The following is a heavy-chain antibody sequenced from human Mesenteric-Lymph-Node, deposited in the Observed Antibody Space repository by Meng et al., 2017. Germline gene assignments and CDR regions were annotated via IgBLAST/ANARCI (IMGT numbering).Heavy chain of an antibody. CDR1: GGSFSGYY. Sequence: SETLSLTCAVYGGSFSGYYWNWIRQSPGKGLEWIGDINHRGSTNYNPSLKSRVSMSVDTSKNQFSLKLTPVTAADTAVYYCARSYLDSSDAFEIWGQGTMVTVSS. J-gene: IGHJ3*02. V-gene: IGHV4-34*01. CDR2: INHRGST. D-gene: IGHD2-2*03. CDR3: ARSYLDSSDAFEI.